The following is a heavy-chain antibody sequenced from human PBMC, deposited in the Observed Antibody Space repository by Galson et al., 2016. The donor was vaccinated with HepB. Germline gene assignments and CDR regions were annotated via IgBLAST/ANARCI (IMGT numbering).Heavy chain of an antibody. V-gene: IGHV3-7*01. D-gene: IGHD6-19*01. J-gene: IGHJ3*02. Sequence: SLRLSCAASGFRFSAYWLAWVRQAPGKGLEYVANINEDGSRTHYLDSAKGRFTISRDNAKNSVALQMDSLRADDTALYYCWSGYTSGIWGQGTRVTV. CDR2: INEDGSRT. CDR3: WSGYTSGI. CDR1: GFRFSAYW.